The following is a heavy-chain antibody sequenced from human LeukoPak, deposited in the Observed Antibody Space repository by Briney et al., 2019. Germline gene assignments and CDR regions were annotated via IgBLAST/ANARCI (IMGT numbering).Heavy chain of an antibody. CDR3: ARDAFPRPYYFDY. Sequence: PGGSLRLSCAASGFTFSDYYMSWIRQAPGKGLEWIGYIYYSGSTNYNPSLKSRVTISVDTSKNQFSLKLSSVTAADTAVYYCARDAFPRPYYFDYWGQGTLVTVSS. J-gene: IGHJ4*02. V-gene: IGHV4-59*01. CDR2: IYYSGST. D-gene: IGHD3-3*02. CDR1: GFTFSDYY.